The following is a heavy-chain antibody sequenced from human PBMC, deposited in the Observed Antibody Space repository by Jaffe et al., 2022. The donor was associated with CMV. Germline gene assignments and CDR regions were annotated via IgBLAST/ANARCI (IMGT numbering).Heavy chain of an antibody. CDR1: GFSLSTSGMC. Sequence: QVTLRESGPALVKPTQTLTLTCTFSGFSLSTSGMCVSWIRQPPGKALEWLARIDWDDDKYYSTSLKTRLTISKDTSKNQVVLTMTNMDPVDTATYYCARIQADYGGNSSGEYYYYYYMDVWGKGTTVTVSS. D-gene: IGHD4-17*01. CDR2: IDWDDDK. V-gene: IGHV2-70*15. J-gene: IGHJ6*03. CDR3: ARIQADYGGNSSGEYYYYYYMDV.